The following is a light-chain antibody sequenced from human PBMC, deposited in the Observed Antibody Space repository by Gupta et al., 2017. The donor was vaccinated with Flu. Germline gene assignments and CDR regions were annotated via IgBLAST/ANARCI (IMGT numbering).Light chain of an antibody. CDR3: CSYVGAYSFV. V-gene: IGLV2-11*01. J-gene: IGLJ1*01. Sequence: QSALTQPRSVSGSPGQSVTISCTGTSSDVGTYNYVSWYQQHPGKAPKLIIHDVTKRPSGVPDRFSGSKSGNTASLTVSGLRAEDEADYYCCSYVGAYSFVFGTGTEVTVL. CDR1: SSDVGTYNY. CDR2: DVT.